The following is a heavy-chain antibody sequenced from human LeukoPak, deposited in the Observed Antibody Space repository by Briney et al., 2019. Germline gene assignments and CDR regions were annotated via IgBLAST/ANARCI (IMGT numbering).Heavy chain of an antibody. CDR2: INHSGST. V-gene: IGHV4-34*01. J-gene: IGHJ4*02. Sequence: SETLSLTCAVYGGSFSAYYWSWIRQPPGKGLEWIGEINHSGSTNYNPSLKSRVTISVDTSKNQLSLKLSSVTAADTAVYYCARVYGSGSYYNPGHYFDYWGQGTLVTVSS. CDR1: GGSFSAYY. D-gene: IGHD3-10*01. CDR3: ARVYGSGSYYNPGHYFDY.